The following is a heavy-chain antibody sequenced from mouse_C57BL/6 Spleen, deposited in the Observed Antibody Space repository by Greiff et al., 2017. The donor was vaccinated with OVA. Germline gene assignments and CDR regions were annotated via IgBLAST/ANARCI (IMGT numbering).Heavy chain of an antibody. CDR1: EYEFPSHD. Sequence: EVQLVESGGGLVQPGESLKLSCESNEYEFPSHDMSWVRKTPEKRLELVAAINSDGGSTYYPDTMERRFIISRDNTKKTLYLQMSSLRSEDTALYYCARRGGDYGSYYWYFDVWGTGTTVTVSS. D-gene: IGHD1-1*01. V-gene: IGHV5-2*01. CDR3: ARRGGDYGSYYWYFDV. CDR2: INSDGGST. J-gene: IGHJ1*03.